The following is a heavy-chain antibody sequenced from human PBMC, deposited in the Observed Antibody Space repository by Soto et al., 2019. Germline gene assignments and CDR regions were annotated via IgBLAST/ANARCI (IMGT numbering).Heavy chain of an antibody. CDR3: ASQTTVKHFQH. D-gene: IGHD4-17*01. CDR2: IIPILGIA. V-gene: IGHV1-69*02. Sequence: APVKGSRKGSGGTLSRYNISWGRQAPGQGLEWMGRIIPILGIANYAQKFQGRVTITADKSTSTAYMELSSLRSEDTAVYYCASQTTVKHFQHWGQGTLVTVSS. CDR1: GGTLSRYN. J-gene: IGHJ1*01.